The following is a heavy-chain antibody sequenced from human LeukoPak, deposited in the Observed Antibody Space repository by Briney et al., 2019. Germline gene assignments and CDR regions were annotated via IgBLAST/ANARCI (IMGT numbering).Heavy chain of an antibody. D-gene: IGHD3-9*01. V-gene: IGHV4-59*10. CDR1: GGSFSSYY. CDR3: ARRRDILTGYYGDAFDI. Sequence: SETLSLTCAVYGGSFSSYYWSWIRQPAGKGLEWIGRIYTSGSTNYNPSLKSRVTMSVDTSKNQFSLKLSSVTAADTAVYYCARRRDILTGYYGDAFDIWGQGTMVTVSS. J-gene: IGHJ3*02. CDR2: IYTSGST.